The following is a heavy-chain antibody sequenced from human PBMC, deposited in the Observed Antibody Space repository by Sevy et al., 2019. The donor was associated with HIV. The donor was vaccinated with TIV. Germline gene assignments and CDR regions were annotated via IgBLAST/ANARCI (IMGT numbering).Heavy chain of an antibody. CDR2: IYSGGST. J-gene: IGHJ4*02. CDR3: ARPSFYYGSDY. CDR1: GFTVSSNY. Sequence: GGSLRLSCAASGFTVSSNYMSWVRQAPGKVLEWVSVIYSGGSTYYPDSVKGRFTISRDNSKNTLYLQMNSLRAEDTAVYYCARPSFYYGSDYWGQGTLVTVSS. D-gene: IGHD3-10*01. V-gene: IGHV3-53*01.